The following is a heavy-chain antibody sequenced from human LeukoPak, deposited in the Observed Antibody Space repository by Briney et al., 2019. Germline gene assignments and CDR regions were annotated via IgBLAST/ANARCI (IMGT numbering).Heavy chain of an antibody. J-gene: IGHJ6*02. D-gene: IGHD2-15*01. Sequence: ASVKVSCKASGYTFTSYDINWVRQATGQGLEWMGWMNPNSGNTGYAQKFQGRVTMTRNTSISTAYMELSSLRSEDTAVYYCARAVCSGGSCYSGGYGMDVWGQGTTVTVSS. V-gene: IGHV1-8*01. CDR2: MNPNSGNT. CDR1: GYTFTSYD. CDR3: ARAVCSGGSCYSGGYGMDV.